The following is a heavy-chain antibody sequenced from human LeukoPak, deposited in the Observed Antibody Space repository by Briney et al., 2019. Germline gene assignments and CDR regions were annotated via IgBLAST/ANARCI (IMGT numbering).Heavy chain of an antibody. V-gene: IGHV3-23*01. Sequence: PGGSLRLSCAASGLTFSSYAMSWVRQAPGKGLEWVSAISGSGGSTYYADSVKGRFTISRDNSKNTLYLQMNSLRAEDTAVYYCAKDQGQQWLVPLWEFDYWGQGTLVTVSS. J-gene: IGHJ4*02. CDR3: AKDQGQQWLVPLWEFDY. CDR2: ISGSGGST. CDR1: GLTFSSYA. D-gene: IGHD6-19*01.